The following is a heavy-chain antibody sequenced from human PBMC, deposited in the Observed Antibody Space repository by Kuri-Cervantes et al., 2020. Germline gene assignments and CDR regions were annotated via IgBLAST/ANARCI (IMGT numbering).Heavy chain of an antibody. V-gene: IGHV4-4*07. J-gene: IGHJ3*02. CDR1: GGSISSYY. Sequence: SETLSLTCTVSGGSISSYYWSWIRQPAGKGLEWIGRIYTSGSTNYNPSLKSRVTISVDTSKNQFSLKLSSVTAADTAVYYCARYCGGDCYFRGAFDIWGQGTMVTVSS. CDR2: IYTSGST. D-gene: IGHD2-21*02. CDR3: ARYCGGDCYFRGAFDI.